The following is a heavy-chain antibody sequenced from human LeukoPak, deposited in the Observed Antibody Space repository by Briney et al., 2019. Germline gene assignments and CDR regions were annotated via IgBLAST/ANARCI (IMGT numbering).Heavy chain of an antibody. D-gene: IGHD3-10*01. Sequence: GGSLRLPCAASGFTFSSYEMNWVRQAPGKGLEWVSYISSSGSTIYYADSVKGRFTISRDNAKNSLYLQMNSLKTEGTAVYYCTRLAAYYSGEYFQHWGQGTLVTVSS. CDR2: ISSSGSTI. CDR1: GFTFSSYE. V-gene: IGHV3-48*03. CDR3: TRLAAYYSGEYFQH. J-gene: IGHJ1*01.